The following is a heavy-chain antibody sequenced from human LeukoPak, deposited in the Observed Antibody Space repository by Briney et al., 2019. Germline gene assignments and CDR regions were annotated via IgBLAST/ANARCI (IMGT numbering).Heavy chain of an antibody. Sequence: SETLSLTCTVSGGSISSYYWSWIRQPPGKGLEWIGYIYYSGSTNYNPSLKSRVTISVDTSKNQFSLKLSSVTAADTAVYYCGRDSSWGPFDYWGQGTLVTVSS. CDR2: IYYSGST. J-gene: IGHJ4*02. D-gene: IGHD6-13*01. CDR3: GRDSSWGPFDY. V-gene: IGHV4-59*01. CDR1: GGSISSYY.